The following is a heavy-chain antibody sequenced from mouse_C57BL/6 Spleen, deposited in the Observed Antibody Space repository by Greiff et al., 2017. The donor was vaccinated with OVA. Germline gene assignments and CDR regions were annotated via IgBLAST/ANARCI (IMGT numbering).Heavy chain of an antibody. J-gene: IGHJ3*01. V-gene: IGHV5-4*03. D-gene: IGHD3-2*02. CDR3: ARVSTAQATLFAY. Sequence: EVKLVESGGGLVKPGGSLKLSCAASGFTFSSYAMSWVRQTPEKRLEWVATISDGGSYTYYPDNVKGRFTISRDNAKNNLYLQMSHLKSEDTAMYYCARVSTAQATLFAYWGQGTLVTVSA. CDR2: ISDGGSYT. CDR1: GFTFSSYA.